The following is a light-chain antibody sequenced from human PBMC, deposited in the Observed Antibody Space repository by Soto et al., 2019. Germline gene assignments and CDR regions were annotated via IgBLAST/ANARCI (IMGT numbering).Light chain of an antibody. V-gene: IGKV1-5*03. Sequence: DIQMTQSPSTLSASVGDRVTITCRASQSINTWLAWYQLKPGRAPKLLIYKASSLESGVSSRFSGSGSGTGFTLTISSLQRGDFATYFCQQYQTYSVFGQGNKVEIK. CDR3: QQYQTYSV. CDR2: KAS. CDR1: QSINTW. J-gene: IGKJ1*01.